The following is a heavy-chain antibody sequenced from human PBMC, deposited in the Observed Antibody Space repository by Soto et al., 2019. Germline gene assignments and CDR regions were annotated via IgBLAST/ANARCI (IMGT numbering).Heavy chain of an antibody. CDR3: ARRNNTPGISVAGTDFGFGAFDF. J-gene: IGHJ3*01. CDR2: IYYSGST. V-gene: IGHV4-59*08. D-gene: IGHD6-19*01. CDR1: GDSMTYSY. Sequence: SETLSLTCTVSGDSMTYSYWSWIRLLPGKGLEWVGYIYYSGSTSYNPSLRRRVIMSVDTSKNQFSLKLKSVTAADTAVYYCARRNNTPGISVAGTDFGFGAFDFRGQRTTVTGSS.